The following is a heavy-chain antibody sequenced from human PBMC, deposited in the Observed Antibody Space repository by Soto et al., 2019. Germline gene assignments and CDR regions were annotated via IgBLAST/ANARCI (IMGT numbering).Heavy chain of an antibody. V-gene: IGHV1-8*01. J-gene: IGHJ6*02. CDR2: INPSSGNT. CDR1: GYSFTRHD. D-gene: IGHD2-21*01. Sequence: QVQLVQSGAEVKKPGASVKVSCKASGYSFTRHDINWVRQAPGQGLEWMGWINPSSGNTGYAQRFLGTLTMTTHTSTSTAYMEMSGLKYEDTAIYYCARDGIMFSRLIVFYGMDVWGQGTTVTVPS. CDR3: ARDGIMFSRLIVFYGMDV.